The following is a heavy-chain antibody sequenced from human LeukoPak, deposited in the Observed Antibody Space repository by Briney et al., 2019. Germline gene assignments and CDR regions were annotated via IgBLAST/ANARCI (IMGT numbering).Heavy chain of an antibody. CDR3: ARDSGSHPGNEFDH. J-gene: IGHJ4*02. CDR1: GGSISSYY. CDR2: IYYSGST. Sequence: PSETLSLTCTVSGGSISSYYWSWIRQPPGKGLEWIGYIYYSGSTNYNPSLKSRVTISVDTSKNQFSLKLSSVTAADTAVYYCARDSGSHPGNEFDHWGQGTLVTVSS. V-gene: IGHV4-59*01. D-gene: IGHD1-26*01.